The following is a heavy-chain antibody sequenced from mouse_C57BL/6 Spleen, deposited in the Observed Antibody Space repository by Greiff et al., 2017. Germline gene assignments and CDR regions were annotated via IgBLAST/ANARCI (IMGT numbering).Heavy chain of an antibody. J-gene: IGHJ2*01. Sequence: QVQLQQPGAELVKPGASVKVSCKASGYTFTSYWMHWVKQRPGQGLEWIGRIHPSDSDTNNNQKFKGKATLTVDKTSSTAYMQRSSLPSEDSAVYYCAKKGSYPDGYHGNFDYWGQGTTLTVSS. D-gene: IGHD2-3*01. CDR3: AKKGSYPDGYHGNFDY. CDR1: GYTFTSYW. V-gene: IGHV1-74*01. CDR2: IHPSDSDT.